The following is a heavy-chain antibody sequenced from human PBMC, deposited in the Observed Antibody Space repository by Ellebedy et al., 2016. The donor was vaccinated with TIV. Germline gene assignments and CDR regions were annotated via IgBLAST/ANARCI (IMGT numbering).Heavy chain of an antibody. V-gene: IGHV4-59*01. CDR1: GGFISSYY. Sequence: SETLSLTXNVSGGFISSYYWGWIRQSPGKGLEWIGYIHYSGSTDYNPSLKSRVSISVDTSQSQFFLNLTSVTAADTAVYYCSRLGSSGYFLEYWGQGALVTVSS. D-gene: IGHD3-22*01. J-gene: IGHJ4*02. CDR3: SRLGSSGYFLEY. CDR2: IHYSGST.